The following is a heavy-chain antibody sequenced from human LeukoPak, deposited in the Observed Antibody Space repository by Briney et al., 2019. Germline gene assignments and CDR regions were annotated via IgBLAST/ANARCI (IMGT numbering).Heavy chain of an antibody. Sequence: PGGSLRLSCAASGFTVSSNYMSWVRQAPGKGLEWVAVISYDGSNKYYADSVKGRFTISRDNSKNTLYLQMNSLRAEDTAVYYCARNSGWGFDYWGQGTLVTVSS. CDR1: GFTVSSNY. CDR2: ISYDGSNK. D-gene: IGHD6-19*01. V-gene: IGHV3-30*03. CDR3: ARNSGWGFDY. J-gene: IGHJ4*02.